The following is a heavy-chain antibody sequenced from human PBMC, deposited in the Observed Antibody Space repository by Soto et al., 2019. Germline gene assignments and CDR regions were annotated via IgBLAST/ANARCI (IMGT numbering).Heavy chain of an antibody. D-gene: IGHD1-26*01. Sequence: ASVKVSCKASGYTFTSYAMHWVRQAPGQRLEWMGWINAGNGNTKYSQKFQGRVTITRDTSASTAYMELSSLRSEDTAVYYCAWAGWELQYYFDYWGQGTLVTVSS. J-gene: IGHJ4*02. V-gene: IGHV1-3*01. CDR3: AWAGWELQYYFDY. CDR2: INAGNGNT. CDR1: GYTFTSYA.